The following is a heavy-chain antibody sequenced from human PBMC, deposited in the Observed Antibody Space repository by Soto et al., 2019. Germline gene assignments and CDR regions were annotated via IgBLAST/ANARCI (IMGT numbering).Heavy chain of an antibody. CDR3: ARRVLGYGYYFDY. D-gene: IGHD3-10*01. J-gene: IGHJ4*02. Sequence: SETLSLTCTVSGGSISSSSYYWGWIRQPPGKGLEWIGSIYYSGSTYYNPSLKSRVTISVDTSKNQFSLKLSSVTAADMAVYYCARRVLGYGYYFDYWGQGTLVTVSS. V-gene: IGHV4-39*01. CDR2: IYYSGST. CDR1: GGSISSSSYY.